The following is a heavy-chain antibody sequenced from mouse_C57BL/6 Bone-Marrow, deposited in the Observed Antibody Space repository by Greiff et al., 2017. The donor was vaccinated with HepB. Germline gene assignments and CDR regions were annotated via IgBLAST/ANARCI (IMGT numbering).Heavy chain of an antibody. J-gene: IGHJ2*01. CDR1: GYSFTGYY. CDR2: INPSTGGT. CDR3: ARGGDYGSSYVNYFDY. V-gene: IGHV1-43*01. D-gene: IGHD1-1*01. Sequence: EVKLQESGPELVKPGASVKISCKASGYSFTGYYMHWVKQSSEKSLEWIGEINPSTGGTSYNQKFKGKATLTVDKSSSTAYMQLKSLTSEDSAVYYCARGGDYGSSYVNYFDYWGQGTTLTVSS.